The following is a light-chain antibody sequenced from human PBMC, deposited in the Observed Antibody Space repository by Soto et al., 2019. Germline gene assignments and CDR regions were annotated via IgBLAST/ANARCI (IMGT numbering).Light chain of an antibody. V-gene: IGLV2-14*02. CDR2: EGT. Sequence: QSALTQPASVSGPPGQSIVISCNGSSSDVGSYDLVSWYLQYPGKAPKVIIFEGTKRPSGVSDRFSGSKSGNTASLTVSGLQAEDEGTYYCSSYGGYNNVVFGTGTKLTVL. CDR1: SSDVGSYDL. CDR3: SSYGGYNNVV. J-gene: IGLJ1*01.